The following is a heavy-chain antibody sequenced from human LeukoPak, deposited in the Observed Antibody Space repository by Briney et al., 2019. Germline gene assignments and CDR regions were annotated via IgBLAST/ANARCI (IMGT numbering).Heavy chain of an antibody. D-gene: IGHD1-1*01. J-gene: IGHJ4*02. V-gene: IGHV3-48*01. CDR2: ISGSSSTI. CDR1: GFTFNSYN. Sequence: QSGGSLRLSCAASGFTFNSYNMNWVHQAPGKGLEWISYISGSSSTIYYADSAKGRFSISRDNAKNSLYLQMNSLRAEDTAVYYCARDWKAMDFWGQGTLVTVSS. CDR3: ARDWKAMDF.